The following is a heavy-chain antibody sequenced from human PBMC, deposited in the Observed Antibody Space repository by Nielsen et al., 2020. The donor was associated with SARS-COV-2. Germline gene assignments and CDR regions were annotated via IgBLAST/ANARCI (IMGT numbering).Heavy chain of an antibody. J-gene: IGHJ6*02. Sequence: GRSLRLSCAASGFTFSSYAMSWVRQAPGKGLEWVSAISGSGGSTYYADSVKGRFTISRDNSKNTLYLQMNSLRAEDTAVYYCAKIGGSYWNYYYYGMDVWGQGTTVTVSS. V-gene: IGHV3-23*01. CDR2: ISGSGGST. CDR1: GFTFSSYA. CDR3: AKIGGSYWNYYYYGMDV. D-gene: IGHD1-26*01.